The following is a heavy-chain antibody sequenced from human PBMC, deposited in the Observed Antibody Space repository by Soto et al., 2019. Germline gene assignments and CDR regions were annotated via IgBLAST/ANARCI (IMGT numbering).Heavy chain of an antibody. CDR2: INPNSGGT. D-gene: IGHD4-17*01. V-gene: IGHV1-2*04. CDR3: AREVGDYVHSAFDI. J-gene: IGHJ3*02. Sequence: GASVKVSCKASGYTFTSYAMHWVRQAPGQGLEWMGWINPNSGGTNYAQKFQGWVTMTRDTSISTAYMELSRLRSDDTAVYYCAREVGDYVHSAFDIWGQGTMVTVSS. CDR1: GYTFTSYA.